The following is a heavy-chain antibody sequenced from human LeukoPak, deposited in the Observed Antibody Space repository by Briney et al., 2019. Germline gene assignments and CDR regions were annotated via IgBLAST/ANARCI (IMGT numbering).Heavy chain of an antibody. D-gene: IGHD6-13*01. Sequence: PGGSLRLSCAASGFTFSSYSMNWVRQAPGKGLEWVSYISSSSTIYYSDSVKGRFTISRDNAKNSLYLQMNSLRAEDTAVYYCARGMTLAAAGHYWGQGTLVTVSS. J-gene: IGHJ4*02. CDR3: ARGMTLAAAGHY. V-gene: IGHV3-48*01. CDR1: GFTFSSYS. CDR2: ISSSSTI.